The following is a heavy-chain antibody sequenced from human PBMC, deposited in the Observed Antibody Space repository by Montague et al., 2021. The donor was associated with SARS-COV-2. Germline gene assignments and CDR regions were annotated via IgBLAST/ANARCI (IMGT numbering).Heavy chain of an antibody. Sequence: TLSLTCSVSGDSINSGDHYWGWIRQHPGKGLEWIVYIYSSGSPYYNPSLKIRVTISTDTSKNQFSLKLSSVTAAATDVYYCARDLHDTSGSTYLTPFRFEPWGQGTLVTVSS. CDR3: ARDLHDTSGSTYLTPFRFEP. V-gene: IGHV4-31*03. D-gene: IGHD3-22*01. J-gene: IGHJ5*02. CDR1: GDSINSGDHY. CDR2: IYSSGSP.